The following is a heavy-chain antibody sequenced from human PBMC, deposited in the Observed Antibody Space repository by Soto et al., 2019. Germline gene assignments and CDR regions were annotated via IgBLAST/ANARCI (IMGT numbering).Heavy chain of an antibody. CDR2: ISYDGSNK. CDR3: ARDVGPYTYYYDSSGITN. V-gene: IGHV3-30-3*01. CDR1: GFTFSSYA. J-gene: IGHJ4*02. Sequence: QVQLVESGGGVVQPGRSLRLSCAASGFTFSSYAMHWVRQAPGKGLEWVAVISYDGSNKYYADSVKGRFTISRDNSKNTLYLQMNSLRAEDTAVYYCARDVGPYTYYYDSSGITNWGQGTLVTVSS. D-gene: IGHD3-22*01.